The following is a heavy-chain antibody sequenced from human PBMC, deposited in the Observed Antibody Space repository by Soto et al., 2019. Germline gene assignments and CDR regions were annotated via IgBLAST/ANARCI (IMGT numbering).Heavy chain of an antibody. CDR2: IYYSGST. CDR1: GGSISSSSYY. D-gene: IGHD3-10*01. V-gene: IGHV4-39*01. Sequence: PSETLSLTCTVSGGSISSSSYYWGWIRQPPGKGLEWIGSIYYSGSTYYNPSLKSRVTISVDTSKNQFSLKLSSVTAADTAVYYCARQEGGVLLWFGELLSGSHYGMDVWGQGTTVTAP. CDR3: ARQEGGVLLWFGELLSGSHYGMDV. J-gene: IGHJ6*02.